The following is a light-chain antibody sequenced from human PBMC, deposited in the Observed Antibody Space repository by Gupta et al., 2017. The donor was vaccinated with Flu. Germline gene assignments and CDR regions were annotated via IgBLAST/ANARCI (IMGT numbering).Light chain of an antibody. CDR2: WAS. Sequence: DSGMTQSPDPLAVVLGEGATINCKSSQSVLYSPNKKNYLAWYQQKAGQPPKLLIYWASTRESGVPDRFSGSGSGTDFSLTISSLQAENVAVYYCQRCQSIPWTCGQGTRVEIK. V-gene: IGKV4-1*01. J-gene: IGKJ1*01. CDR1: QSVLYSPNKKNY. CDR3: QRCQSIPWT.